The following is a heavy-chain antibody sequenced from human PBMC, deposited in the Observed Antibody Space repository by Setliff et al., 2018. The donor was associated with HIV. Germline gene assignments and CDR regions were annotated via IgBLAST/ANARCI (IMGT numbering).Heavy chain of an antibody. V-gene: IGHV4-38-2*01. CDR2: IYHSGST. D-gene: IGHD3-10*01. J-gene: IGHJ5*02. CDR3: ATYADRESNRFDP. CDR1: GYSISSGYY. Sequence: PSETLSLTCAVSGYSISSGYYWGWIRQPPGKGLEWIGSIYHSGSTYYNPSLKSRVTISVDTSKNQFSLKLSSVTAADTAVYYCATYADRESNRFDPWGQGILVTVS.